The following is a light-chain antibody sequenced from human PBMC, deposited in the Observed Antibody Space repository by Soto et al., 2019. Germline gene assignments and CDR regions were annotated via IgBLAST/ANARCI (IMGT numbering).Light chain of an antibody. CDR1: QGISSA. Sequence: AIQLTQSPSSLSASVGDRVTITCRASQGISSALAWYQQKPGKAPKLLIYDAPSLESGVPSRFSGSGSGTDFTLTISSLQPEDFATYYCQQFNNYPLFGGGTKVEIK. V-gene: IGKV1D-13*01. CDR3: QQFNNYPL. CDR2: DAP. J-gene: IGKJ4*01.